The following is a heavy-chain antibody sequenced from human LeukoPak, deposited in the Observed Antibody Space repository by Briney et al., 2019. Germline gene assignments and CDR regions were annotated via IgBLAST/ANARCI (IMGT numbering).Heavy chain of an antibody. V-gene: IGHV1-2*02. CDR2: MNPNSGGT. Sequence: ASVKVSCKASGYTFTHYYIHWVGQAPGHGLEWMAGMNPNSGGTSYAQKIQGRVTMTRDTSISTAYMELSRLRFDDTAVFYCAINKQGKSLDYWGQGTLVTVSS. CDR3: AINKQGKSLDY. CDR1: GYTFTHYY. J-gene: IGHJ4*02.